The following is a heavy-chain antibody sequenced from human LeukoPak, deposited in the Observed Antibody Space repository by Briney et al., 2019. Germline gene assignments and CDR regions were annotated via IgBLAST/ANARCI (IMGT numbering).Heavy chain of an antibody. J-gene: IGHJ4*02. V-gene: IGHV1-2*02. D-gene: IGHD3-22*01. CDR3: AREYYDGSAYNQEAIDY. CDR1: GYTFTDYY. CDR2: INPNSGGT. Sequence: VASVKVSCKASGYTFTDYYMHWVRQAPGQGLEWLGWINPNSGGTNYAQKFQGGVTMTRDTSISTAYMELSRLRSDDTAVYYCAREYYDGSAYNQEAIDYWGQGTLVTVSS.